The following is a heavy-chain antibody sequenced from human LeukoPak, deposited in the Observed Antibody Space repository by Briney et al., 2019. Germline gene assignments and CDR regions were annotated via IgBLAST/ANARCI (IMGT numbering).Heavy chain of an antibody. CDR3: ATRSSHTSSWYVYLFWDY. CDR1: GFTVSSNY. D-gene: IGHD6-13*01. Sequence: GGSLRLSCAASGFTVSSNYMSWVRQAPGKGLEWVANINQDGSEKNYVDSVKGRFTISRDNAKNSLYLQMNSLRAEDTAVYYCATRSSHTSSWYVYLFWDYWGQGALVTVSS. V-gene: IGHV3-7*01. J-gene: IGHJ4*02. CDR2: INQDGSEK.